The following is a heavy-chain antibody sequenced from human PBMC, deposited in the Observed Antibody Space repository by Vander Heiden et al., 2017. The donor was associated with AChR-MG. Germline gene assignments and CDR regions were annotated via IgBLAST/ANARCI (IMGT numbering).Heavy chain of an antibody. CDR3: ARVVLMFGKGSNYYYYGMDV. V-gene: IGHV4-59*01. Sequence: QVQLQESGPGLVKPSETLSLTCTVSGGSISSYYWSWIRQPPGKGLEWIGYIYYSGSTNYNPSLKSRVTISVDTSKNQFSLKLSSVTAADTAVYYCARVVLMFGKGSNYYYYGMDVGGQGTTVTVSS. D-gene: IGHD3-3*02. J-gene: IGHJ6*02. CDR2: IYYSGST. CDR1: GGSISSYY.